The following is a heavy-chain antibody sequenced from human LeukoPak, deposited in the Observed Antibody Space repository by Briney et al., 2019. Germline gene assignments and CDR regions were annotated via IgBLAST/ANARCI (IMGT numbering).Heavy chain of an antibody. J-gene: IGHJ4*02. Sequence: SETLSLTCTVSSGSISSIHYYWSWIRQPPGKGLEWIGYIYYSGGTYYNPSLQSRVTISVDTPKNQFSLKLSSVTAADTAVYYCARGTLGDYWGQGILVTVSS. CDR1: SGSISSIHYY. V-gene: IGHV4-30-4*02. CDR2: IYYSGGT. D-gene: IGHD1-1*01. CDR3: ARGTLGDY.